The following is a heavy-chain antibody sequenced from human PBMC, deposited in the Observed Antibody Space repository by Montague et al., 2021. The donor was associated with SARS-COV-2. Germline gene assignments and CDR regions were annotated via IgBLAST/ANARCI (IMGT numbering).Heavy chain of an antibody. D-gene: IGHD6-19*01. CDR2: IYYSGST. J-gene: IGHJ3*02. Sequence: SETLSLTCTVSGGSISSYYWSWIRKPPGKGLEWNGYIYYSGSTNYNPSLKSRVTISVDTSKNQFSLKLSSVTAADTAVYYCARGSGWMGNDFDIWGQGAMVTVSS. CDR3: ARGSGWMGNDFDI. CDR1: GGSISSYY. V-gene: IGHV4-59*01.